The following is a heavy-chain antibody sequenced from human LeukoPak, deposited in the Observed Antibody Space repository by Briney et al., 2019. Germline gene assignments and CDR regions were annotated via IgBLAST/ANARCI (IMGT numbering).Heavy chain of an antibody. D-gene: IGHD3-3*01. CDR1: GYSFTSYW. CDR2: IYPGDSDT. Sequence: GESLKISCKGSGYSFTSYWIGWVRQMPGKGLEWMGIIYPGDSDTRYSPSFQGQVTISADKSISTAYLQWSSLKASDTAMYYCARPHYDFWSGYTDAFDIWGQGTMVTVSS. J-gene: IGHJ3*02. V-gene: IGHV5-51*01. CDR3: ARPHYDFWSGYTDAFDI.